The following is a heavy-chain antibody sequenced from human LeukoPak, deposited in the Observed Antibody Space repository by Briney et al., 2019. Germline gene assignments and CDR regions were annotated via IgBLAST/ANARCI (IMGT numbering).Heavy chain of an antibody. Sequence: SETLSLTCTVSGGSISSYYWSWIRQPAGKGLEWIGRIYTSGSTNYNPSLKSRVTMSVDTSKNQFSLKLSSVTAADTAVYYCAIARSPTVFDYWVQRTLVTVSA. CDR2: IYTSGST. D-gene: IGHD3-10*01. J-gene: IGHJ4*02. CDR1: GGSISSYY. CDR3: AIARSPTVFDY. V-gene: IGHV4-4*07.